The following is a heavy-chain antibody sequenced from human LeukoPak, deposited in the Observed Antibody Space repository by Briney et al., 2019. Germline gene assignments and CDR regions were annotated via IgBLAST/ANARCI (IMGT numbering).Heavy chain of an antibody. V-gene: IGHV4-4*07. CDR2: IYTSGST. D-gene: IGHD3-10*01. Sequence: SETLSLTCTVSGGSISSYYWSWIRQPAGKGLEWIGRIYTSGSTNYNPSLKSRVTMSVDTSKNQFSLKLSSVTAADTAVYYCAGGGFYGSGSYYTLTGWGQGTLVTVSS. CDR1: GGSISSYY. J-gene: IGHJ4*02. CDR3: AGGGFYGSGSYYTLTG.